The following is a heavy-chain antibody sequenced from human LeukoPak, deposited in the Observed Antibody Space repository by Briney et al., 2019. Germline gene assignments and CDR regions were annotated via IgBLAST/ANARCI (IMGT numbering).Heavy chain of an antibody. Sequence: GGSLRLSCAASGFTFSSYAMHWVRQAPGKGLEWVAVISYDGSNKYYADSVKGRFTFSRDNSKNTLYLQMNSLRAEDTAVYYCAKDRDTAMVHLFDYWGQGTLVTVSS. CDR3: AKDRDTAMVHLFDY. CDR1: GFTFSSYA. CDR2: ISYDGSNK. V-gene: IGHV3-30-3*01. D-gene: IGHD5-18*01. J-gene: IGHJ4*02.